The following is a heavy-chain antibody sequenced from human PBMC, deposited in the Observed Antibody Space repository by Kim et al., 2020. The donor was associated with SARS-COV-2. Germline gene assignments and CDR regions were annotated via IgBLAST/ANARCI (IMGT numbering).Heavy chain of an antibody. J-gene: IGHJ6*02. CDR1: GFTFSSYW. V-gene: IGHV3-74*01. CDR2: INSDGSST. Sequence: GGSLRLSCAASGFTFSSYWMHWVRQAPGKGLVWVSRINSDGSSTSYADSVKGRFTISRDNAKNTLYLQMNSLRAEDTAVYYCARVDSSSWYPFLGGNYYYGMDVWGQGTTVTVSS. D-gene: IGHD6-13*01. CDR3: ARVDSSSWYPFLGGNYYYGMDV.